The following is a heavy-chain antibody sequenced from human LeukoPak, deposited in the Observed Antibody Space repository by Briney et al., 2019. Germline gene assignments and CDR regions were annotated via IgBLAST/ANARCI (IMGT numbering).Heavy chain of an antibody. V-gene: IGHV3-30-3*01. Sequence: GGSLRLSCAASGFTFSKYAMHWVRQAPGKGLEWVSVLSFDGSTQYYADSVKGRFTISRDNAKNSLYLQMNSLRAEDTAVYYCARDGQNRGYSYGFGGNDPFDYWGQGTLVTVSS. CDR3: ARDGQNRGYSYGFGGNDPFDY. CDR1: GFTFSKYA. CDR2: LSFDGSTQ. D-gene: IGHD5-18*01. J-gene: IGHJ4*02.